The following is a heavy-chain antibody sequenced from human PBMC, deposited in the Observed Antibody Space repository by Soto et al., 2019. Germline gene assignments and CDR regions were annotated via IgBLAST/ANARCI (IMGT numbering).Heavy chain of an antibody. CDR1: GGTFGTNA. D-gene: IGHD4-17*01. V-gene: IGHV1-69*06. CDR3: AREIMTSWFDS. Sequence: QVQLVQSGAEVKKPGSAIKVSCKTFGGTFGTNAISWVRQAPGHGPEWMGGILPIFGAASYAQRFKGRLSITADNSTTTAYLELSELRSEDTATYYCAREIMTSWFDSWGQGTLVTISS. J-gene: IGHJ5*01. CDR2: ILPIFGAA.